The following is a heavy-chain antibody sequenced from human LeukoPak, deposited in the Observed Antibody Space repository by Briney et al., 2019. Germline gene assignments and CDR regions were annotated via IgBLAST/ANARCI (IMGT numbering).Heavy chain of an antibody. CDR3: AKDLHIVVVTAIRRKSPGWFDP. Sequence: GGSLRLSCAASGFTFSSYSMNWVRQAPGKGLEWVSSISSSSSYIYYADSVKGRFTISRDNAKNSLYLQMNSLRAEDTAVYYCAKDLHIVVVTAIRRKSPGWFDPWGQGTLVTVSS. D-gene: IGHD2-21*02. CDR2: ISSSSSYI. CDR1: GFTFSSYS. V-gene: IGHV3-21*01. J-gene: IGHJ5*02.